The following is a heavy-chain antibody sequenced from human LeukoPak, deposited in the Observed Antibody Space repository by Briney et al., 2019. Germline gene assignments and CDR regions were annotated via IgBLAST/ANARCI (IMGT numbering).Heavy chain of an antibody. CDR3: AKDRDLLFAHCWFDL. CDR1: GFTFSTYA. D-gene: IGHD3-10*01. CDR2: ISISGGSA. J-gene: IGHJ5*02. V-gene: IGHV3-23*01. Sequence: GSLRLSCAASGFTFSTYAMSWVRQAQGKGLEWVSGISISGGSAYYADSVRGRFTISRDNSKNTLYLQMNRLRAEDTAVYYCAKDRDLLFAHCWFDLWGQGILVTVSS.